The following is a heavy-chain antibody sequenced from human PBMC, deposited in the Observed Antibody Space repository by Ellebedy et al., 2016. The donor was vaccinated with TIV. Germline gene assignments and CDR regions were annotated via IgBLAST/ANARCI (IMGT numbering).Heavy chain of an antibody. CDR3: ARIVVVVVAATRYYGMDV. V-gene: IGHV3-72*01. CDR2: TRDKANSYTT. CDR1: GFTFSDHY. D-gene: IGHD2-15*01. J-gene: IGHJ6*02. Sequence: GESLKISCAASGFTFSDHYMDWVRQAPGKGLEWVGRTRDKANSYTTEYAASVKGRFTISRDDSKNSLYLQMNSLKTEDTAVYYCARIVVVVVAATRYYGMDVWGQGTTVTVSS.